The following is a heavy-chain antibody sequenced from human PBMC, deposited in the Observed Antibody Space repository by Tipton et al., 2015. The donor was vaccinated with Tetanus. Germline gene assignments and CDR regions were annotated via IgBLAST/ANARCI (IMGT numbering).Heavy chain of an antibody. J-gene: IGHJ3*01. Sequence: QSGAEVKKPGSSVKVSCKSSGGTFSNYVFSWVRLAPGQGLEWMGGFSPIFRRPNYAQKFQARVTIRADESTSTAYMELRSLTSADTAVYYCAREAINSEDRRAFDVWGQGTMVTVSS. CDR1: GGTFSNYV. V-gene: IGHV1-69*01. CDR2: FSPIFRRP. CDR3: AREAINSEDRRAFDV. D-gene: IGHD3-22*01.